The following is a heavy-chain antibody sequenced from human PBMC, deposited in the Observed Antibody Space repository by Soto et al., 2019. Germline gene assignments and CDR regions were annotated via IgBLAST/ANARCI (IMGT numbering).Heavy chain of an antibody. CDR3: ARDPITVAGYNWFDS. D-gene: IGHD6-19*01. J-gene: IGHJ5*01. CDR1: GYTFSSYY. Sequence: ASVKVSCKASGYTFSSYYIHWVRQAPGQGLEWIGIINPNGGSTNYAQNFKGRLTVTRDTSTATVYMDLSALTSDDTAMYYCARDPITVAGYNWFDSWGQGTLVTVSS. V-gene: IGHV1-46*01. CDR2: INPNGGST.